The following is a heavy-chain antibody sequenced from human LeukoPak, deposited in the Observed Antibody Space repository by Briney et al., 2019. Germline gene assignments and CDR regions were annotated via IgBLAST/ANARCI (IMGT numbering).Heavy chain of an antibody. V-gene: IGHV1-69*06. CDR1: GGTFSNYA. J-gene: IGHJ3*02. Sequence: VASVKVSCKASGGTFSNYAISWVRQAPGQGLEWMGGLIPMFDTPNYAQTFQGRVTITADKSTSTAYMELSSLRSEDTAVYYCARRLTMVRGVSGTDAFDIWGQGTMVTVSS. CDR2: LIPMFDTP. D-gene: IGHD3-10*01. CDR3: ARRLTMVRGVSGTDAFDI.